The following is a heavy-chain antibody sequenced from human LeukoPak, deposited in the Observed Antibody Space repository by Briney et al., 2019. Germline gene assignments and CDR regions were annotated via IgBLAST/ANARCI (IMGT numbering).Heavy chain of an antibody. V-gene: IGHV3-23*01. CDR1: GFTFSSYA. J-gene: IGHJ4*02. D-gene: IGHD3-22*01. CDR3: AKDRNFYDSSGYYSTLYFDY. CDR2: ISGSGDTT. Sequence: PGGSLRLSCAASGFTFSSYAMSWVRQAPGKGLEWVSVISGSGDTTNYADSVKGRFTISRDNSKNTLYLQMNSLRAEDTAVYYCAKDRNFYDSSGYYSTLYFDYWGQGTLVTVSS.